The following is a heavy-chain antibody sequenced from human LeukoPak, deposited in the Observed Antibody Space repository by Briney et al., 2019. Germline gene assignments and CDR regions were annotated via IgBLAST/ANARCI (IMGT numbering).Heavy chain of an antibody. Sequence: SETLSLTCTVSGGSISSYYWSWMRQPAGKGLEWIGRIYTSGSTNYNPPLKSRVTMSVDTSKNQFSLKLSSVTAADTAVYYCAAEGSTGSPGDDAFDIWGQGTMVTVSS. CDR3: AAEGSTGSPGDDAFDI. CDR2: IYTSGST. D-gene: IGHD2-8*02. J-gene: IGHJ3*02. V-gene: IGHV4-4*07. CDR1: GGSISSYY.